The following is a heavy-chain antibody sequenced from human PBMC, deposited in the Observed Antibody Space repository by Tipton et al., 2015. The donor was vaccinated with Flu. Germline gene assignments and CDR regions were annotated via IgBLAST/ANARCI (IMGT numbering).Heavy chain of an antibody. CDR3: ARLSYYDVDLKNFYFDY. Sequence: TLSLTCTVSGGSISSSDYYWGWIRQPPGKGLEWIASIYQSGSTYHNPSLKSRVTISVDTSKNQFSLKVDSVTAADTAVYYCARLSYYDVDLKNFYFDYWGQGALVTVSS. CDR2: IYQSGST. J-gene: IGHJ4*02. D-gene: IGHD3-10*02. CDR1: GGSISSSDYY. V-gene: IGHV4-39*01.